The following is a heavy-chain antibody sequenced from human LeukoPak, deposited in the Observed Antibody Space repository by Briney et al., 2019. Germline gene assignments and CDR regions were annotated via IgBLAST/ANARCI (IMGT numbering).Heavy chain of an antibody. J-gene: IGHJ6*03. D-gene: IGHD6-13*01. V-gene: IGHV3-43D*03. CDR1: GFTFDDYA. CDR3: AKAGKQQRYYYYYYMDV. Sequence: QTGGSLTLFCAASGFTFDDYAMHWVRHAPGKGLEWVSLISWDGGSTCYADSVKGRFTISRDNSKNSLYLQMNSLRAEDTALYYCAKAGKQQRYYYYYYMDVWGKGTTVTVSS. CDR2: ISWDGGST.